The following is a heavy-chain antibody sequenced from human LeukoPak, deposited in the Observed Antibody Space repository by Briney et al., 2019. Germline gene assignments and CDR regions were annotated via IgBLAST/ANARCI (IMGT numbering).Heavy chain of an antibody. V-gene: IGHV4-61*02. CDR1: GGSISSGSYY. J-gene: IGHJ6*03. Sequence: SQTLSLTCTVSGGSISSGSYYWSWIRQPAGKGLEWIGRIYTSGSTNYNPSLKSRVTISVDTSKNQFSLKLSSVTAADTAVYYCARDREWLEYYYYYYYMDVWGKGTTVTVSS. CDR3: ARDREWLEYYYYYYYMDV. CDR2: IYTSGST. D-gene: IGHD6-19*01.